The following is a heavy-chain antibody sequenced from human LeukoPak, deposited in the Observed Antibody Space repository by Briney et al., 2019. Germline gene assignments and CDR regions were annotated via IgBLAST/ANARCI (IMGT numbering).Heavy chain of an antibody. Sequence: ASVKVSCKASGYTFTSYYMHWVRQAPGQGLEWMGIINPSGGSTSCAQKFQGRVTMTRDTSTSTVYMELSSLRSEDTAVCYCASSLMVIAAPDYWGQGTLVTVSS. CDR3: ASSLMVIAAPDY. D-gene: IGHD6-25*01. J-gene: IGHJ4*02. V-gene: IGHV1-46*01. CDR2: INPSGGST. CDR1: GYTFTSYY.